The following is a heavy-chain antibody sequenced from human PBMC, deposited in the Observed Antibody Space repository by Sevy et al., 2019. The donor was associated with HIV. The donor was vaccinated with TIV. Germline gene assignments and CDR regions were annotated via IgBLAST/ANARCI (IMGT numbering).Heavy chain of an antibody. J-gene: IGHJ3*02. Sequence: GGCLRLSCAASGFTFSSYAMSWVRQAPGKGLEWVSAISGSGGSTYYADSVKGRFTISRDNSKNTLYLQMNSLRAEDTAVYYCAKDSIRARLLLSDAFDIWGQGTMVTVSS. D-gene: IGHD3-22*01. CDR1: GFTFSSYA. CDR3: AKDSIRARLLLSDAFDI. CDR2: ISGSGGST. V-gene: IGHV3-23*01.